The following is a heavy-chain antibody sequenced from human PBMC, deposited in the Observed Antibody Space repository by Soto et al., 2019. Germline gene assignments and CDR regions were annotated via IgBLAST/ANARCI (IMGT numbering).Heavy chain of an antibody. CDR2: ISYDGSNI. Sequence: QAQLVESGGGVVQPGRSLRLSCAASGFTFSTYAMHWVRQAPGKGLEWVAVISYDGSNIYYADSVKGRFTISRDNSKNTLYLQMDSLRPDDTAVYYCARSQMERRRYGMDVWGQGTTVTVFS. CDR1: GFTFSTYA. J-gene: IGHJ6*02. D-gene: IGHD1-1*01. CDR3: ARSQMERRRYGMDV. V-gene: IGHV3-30-3*01.